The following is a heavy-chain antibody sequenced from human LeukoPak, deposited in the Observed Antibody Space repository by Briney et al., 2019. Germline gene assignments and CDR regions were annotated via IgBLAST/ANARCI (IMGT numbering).Heavy chain of an antibody. CDR1: GYSISRGYY. V-gene: IGHV4-38-2*01. CDR2: VYHSGSA. Sequence: SETLSLTCAVSGYSISRGYYWGWIRQPPGKGLEWIGSVYHSGSAFYTPSLESRVIISVDTSKNQFSLNLTSVTAADTADYYCARNNWNSAIFDSWGQGTLVTVSS. J-gene: IGHJ4*02. D-gene: IGHD1-7*01. CDR3: ARNNWNSAIFDS.